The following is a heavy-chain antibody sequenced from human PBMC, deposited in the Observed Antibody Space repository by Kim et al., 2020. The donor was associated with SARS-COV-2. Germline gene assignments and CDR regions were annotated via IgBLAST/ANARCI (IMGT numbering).Heavy chain of an antibody. D-gene: IGHD3-9*01. J-gene: IGHJ4*02. CDR3: ASWDSYDILTGYAL. V-gene: IGHV4-4*07. CDR2: DGTNRRH. Sequence: KGLTVIARDGTNRRHTDNPHRKGRVTISVDTSKNQFSLKLSSVTAADTAVYYCASWDSYDILTGYALWGQGTLVPVSS.